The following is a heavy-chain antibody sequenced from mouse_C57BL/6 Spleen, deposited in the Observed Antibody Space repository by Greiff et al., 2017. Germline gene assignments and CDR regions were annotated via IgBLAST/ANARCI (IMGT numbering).Heavy chain of an antibody. Sequence: QVQLQQPGAELVRPGTSVKLSCKASGYTFTSYWMHWVKQRPGQGLEWIGVIDPSDSYTNYNQKFKGKATLTVDTSSSTAYMQLSSLTFEDSAVYYCARRMYDFLFAYWGRGTLVSVSA. D-gene: IGHD2-4*01. CDR1: GYTFTSYW. CDR2: IDPSDSYT. CDR3: ARRMYDFLFAY. J-gene: IGHJ3*01. V-gene: IGHV1-59*01.